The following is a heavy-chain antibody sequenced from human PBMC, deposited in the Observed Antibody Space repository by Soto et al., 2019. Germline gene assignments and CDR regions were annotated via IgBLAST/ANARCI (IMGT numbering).Heavy chain of an antibody. D-gene: IGHD3-16*01. CDR3: ARGGREVPRIPYDT. J-gene: IGHJ5*02. CDR2: IKPNVGGT. V-gene: IGHV1-2*02. Sequence: QVQLVQSGAEVKKPGASVYVSCKASGYTFTDYYVHWVRQAPGQGLEWMGWIKPNVGGTNYARKFQGGVTMTRDTCISTVYMKLTRLSPDATAIYYCARGGREVPRIPYDTWGQGTRVTVSS. CDR1: GYTFTDYY.